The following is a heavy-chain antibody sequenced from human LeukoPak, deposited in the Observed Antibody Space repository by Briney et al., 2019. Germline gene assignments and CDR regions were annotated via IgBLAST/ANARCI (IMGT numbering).Heavy chain of an antibody. Sequence: PGGSLRLSCTASGFTFSSYGMHWVRQAPGKGLEWVTLISYDGSNKYYADSVKSRFTISRDNSKNTLYLQMNSLRAEDTAVYYCAKEGYDFWSGYTQRHFDYWGQGTLVTVSS. J-gene: IGHJ4*02. CDR2: ISYDGSNK. V-gene: IGHV3-30*18. CDR3: AKEGYDFWSGYTQRHFDY. D-gene: IGHD3-3*01. CDR1: GFTFSSYG.